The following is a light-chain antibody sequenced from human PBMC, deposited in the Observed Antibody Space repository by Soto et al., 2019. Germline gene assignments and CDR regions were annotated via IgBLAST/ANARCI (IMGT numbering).Light chain of an antibody. CDR3: QQYYSSPPT. J-gene: IGKJ3*01. CDR2: WAS. CDR1: RSVLFSSNNKNY. V-gene: IGKV4-1*01. Sequence: DIVMTQSPDSLAVSLGERATINCKSTRSVLFSSNNKNYLAWYQQKPGQPPKLLIYWASTRESGVPDRFSGSGSATDFTLTISSLQAEDVAVYYCQQYYSSPPTFGPGTKVDIK.